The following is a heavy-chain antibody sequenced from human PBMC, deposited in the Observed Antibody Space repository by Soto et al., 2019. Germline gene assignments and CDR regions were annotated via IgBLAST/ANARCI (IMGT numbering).Heavy chain of an antibody. CDR2: ISGNGGST. CDR1: GFTFSSCA. V-gene: IGHV3-64D*06. Sequence: EVQLVESGGGLVQPGASLRLSCSASGFTFSSCAMHWVRQAAGKRLEYVSGISGNGGSTYYAESVKDRFTISRDNSKNTLFLQVNSLTGEDTAVYYCVKDRRSTRRAMDVWGQGTTVTASS. J-gene: IGHJ6*02. CDR3: VKDRRSTRRAMDV. D-gene: IGHD2-2*01.